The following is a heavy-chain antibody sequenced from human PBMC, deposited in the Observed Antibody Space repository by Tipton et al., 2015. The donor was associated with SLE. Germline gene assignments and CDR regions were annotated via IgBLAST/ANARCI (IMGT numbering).Heavy chain of an antibody. J-gene: IGHJ3*02. Sequence: SLRLSCAASGFTFDDYAMHWVRQAPGKGLEWVSGISWNSGSIGYADSVKGRFTISRDNAKNSLYLQMNSLRAEDTALYYCAKDTGIAFSQGAFDIWGQGTMVTVSS. CDR3: AKDTGIAFSQGAFDI. CDR2: ISWNSGSI. D-gene: IGHD6-13*01. CDR1: GFTFDDYA. V-gene: IGHV3-9*01.